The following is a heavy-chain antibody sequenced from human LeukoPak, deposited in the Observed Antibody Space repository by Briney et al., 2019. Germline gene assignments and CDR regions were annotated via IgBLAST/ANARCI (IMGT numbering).Heavy chain of an antibody. CDR2: ISYDGSNK. J-gene: IGHJ4*02. CDR3: ARVQAPLATIGASFDY. CDR1: GFTFSSYV. Sequence: PGGSLRLSCAVSGFTFSSYVMHWVRQAPGKGVEWVAVISYDGSNKYYADSVKGRFTISRDNSKNTLYLQMNSLRAEDTAVYYCARVQAPLATIGASFDYWGQGTLVTVSS. V-gene: IGHV3-30-3*01. D-gene: IGHD5-24*01.